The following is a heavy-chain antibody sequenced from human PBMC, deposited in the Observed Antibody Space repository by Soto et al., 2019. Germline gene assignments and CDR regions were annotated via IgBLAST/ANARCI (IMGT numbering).Heavy chain of an antibody. Sequence: GGSLRLSCAASVFTFSSYAMRLVRQAPGKGLEWVSAISGSGGSTYYADSVKGRFTISRDNSKNTLYLQMNSLRAEDTAVYYCSKDRSLVYFSGGSCHSAWEQGTMVTVSS. V-gene: IGHV3-23*01. D-gene: IGHD2-15*01. J-gene: IGHJ5*02. CDR1: VFTFSSYA. CDR2: ISGSGGST. CDR3: SKDRSLVYFSGGSCHSA.